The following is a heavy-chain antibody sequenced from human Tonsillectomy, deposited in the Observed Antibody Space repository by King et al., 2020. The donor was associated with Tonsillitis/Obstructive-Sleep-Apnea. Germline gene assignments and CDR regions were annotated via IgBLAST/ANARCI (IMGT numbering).Heavy chain of an antibody. CDR2: IYYSGST. CDR3: AREGAETNAFDI. Sequence: LQLQESGPGLVKPSETLSLTCTVSGGSISSYYWSWIRQPPGKGLECIGYIYYSGSTNYNPSLKSRVTISVDTSKNQFSLKLSSVTAADTAVYYCAREGAETNAFDIWGPGAMVTVSS. V-gene: IGHV4-59*01. D-gene: IGHD1-1*01. J-gene: IGHJ3*02. CDR1: GGSISSYY.